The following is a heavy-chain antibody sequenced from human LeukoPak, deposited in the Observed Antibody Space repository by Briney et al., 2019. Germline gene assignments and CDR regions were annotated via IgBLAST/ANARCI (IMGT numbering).Heavy chain of an antibody. CDR2: ISNSGGIT. Sequence: PGGSLRPSCEAPGLTFDIYSMSWVRQAPGKGLEWVADISNSGGITFYADSVRGRFTISRDNSKNTVYLQMNSLRAEDTAVDHCSKGLQAAGHLAHDNWGQGALVTDCS. V-gene: IGHV3-23*01. CDR3: SKGLQAAGHLAHDN. CDR1: GLTFDIYS. D-gene: IGHD1-14*01. J-gene: IGHJ4*02.